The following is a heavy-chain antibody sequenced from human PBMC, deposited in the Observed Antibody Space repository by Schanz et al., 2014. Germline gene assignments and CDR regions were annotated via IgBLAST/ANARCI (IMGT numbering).Heavy chain of an antibody. D-gene: IGHD5-12*01. V-gene: IGHV3-23*01. J-gene: IGHJ3*01. Sequence: EVQLLESGGGLVQPGGSLRLSCVASGFTFSSYAMSWVRQAPGKGLEWVSGISDNGISTYYADSVKGRFTISRDNSKNMVFLQMNSLRVEDTAIYYCARDEGKDGYNLAFDVWGQGTLVTVSS. CDR2: ISDNGIST. CDR1: GFTFSSYA. CDR3: ARDEGKDGYNLAFDV.